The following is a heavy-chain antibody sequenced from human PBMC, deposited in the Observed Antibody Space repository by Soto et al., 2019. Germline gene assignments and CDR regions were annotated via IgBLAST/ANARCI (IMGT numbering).Heavy chain of an antibody. CDR2: IFPGDSDS. D-gene: IGHD1-26*01. J-gene: IGHJ6*02. Sequence: PGESLKISCKASGYSFSTYWIGWMRQMPGKGLEWMGIIFPGDSDSRYSPSFQGQVTISADKSISTAYLQWSSLKASDTAMYYCARLLGATYYYYYGLDVWGQGTTVTVSS. CDR1: GYSFSTYW. V-gene: IGHV5-51*01. CDR3: ARLLGATYYYYYGLDV.